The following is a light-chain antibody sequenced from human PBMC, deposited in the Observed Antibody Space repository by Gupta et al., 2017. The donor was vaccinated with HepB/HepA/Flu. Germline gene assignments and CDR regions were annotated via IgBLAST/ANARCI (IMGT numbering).Light chain of an antibody. V-gene: IGLV5-45*02. J-gene: IGLJ3*02. Sequence: QPVLTQPSSLSASPGASAILTCTFRIGLRIDNYWINWYQQRPGSPPQYLLRYRLDLDEGKGSGVASRFAASKDASATAAMIVIAGVQFDDEADYYCATWHGKGVVFGGGTKVTVL. CDR1: IGLRIDNYW. CDR3: ATWHGKGVV. CDR2: YRLDLDE.